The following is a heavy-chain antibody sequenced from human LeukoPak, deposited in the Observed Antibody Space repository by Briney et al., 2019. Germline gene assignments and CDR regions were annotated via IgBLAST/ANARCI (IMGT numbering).Heavy chain of an antibody. CDR1: GGSISSGDYY. CDR3: ARDVGISSPPDY. J-gene: IGHJ4*02. Sequence: SETLSLTCTVSGGSISSGDYYWSWTRQPPGKGLEWIGYIYYSGSTYYNPSLKSRVTISVDTSKNQFSLKLSSVTAADTAVYYCARDVGISSPPDYWGQGTLVTVSS. CDR2: IYYSGST. V-gene: IGHV4-30-4*01. D-gene: IGHD6-13*01.